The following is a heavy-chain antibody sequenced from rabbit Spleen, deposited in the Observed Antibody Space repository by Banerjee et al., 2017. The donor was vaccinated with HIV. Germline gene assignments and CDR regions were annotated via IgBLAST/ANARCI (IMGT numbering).Heavy chain of an antibody. D-gene: IGHD4-2*01. CDR2: IDVSRSGST. J-gene: IGHJ4*01. Sequence: QSLEESGGDLVKPGASLTLTCTASGFSFSSSDYMCWVRQAPGKGLEWIACIDVSRSGSTYYASWAKGRFTISRTSSTTVALQMTSLTAADTATYFCARDPAGREDFNLWGPGTLVTVS. V-gene: IGHV1S40*01. CDR3: ARDPAGREDFNL. CDR1: GFSFSSSDY.